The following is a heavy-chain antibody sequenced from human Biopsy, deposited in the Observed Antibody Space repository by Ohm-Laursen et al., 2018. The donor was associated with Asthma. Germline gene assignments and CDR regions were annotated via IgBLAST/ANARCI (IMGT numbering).Heavy chain of an antibody. CDR2: IKSKTDGGTI. V-gene: IGHV3-15*01. Sequence: SLRLSCAATGFTFSNAWMSWVRQAPGKGLEWVGRIKSKTDGGTIDYAAPVKGRFTISRDDSKNTLYLQMNSLKTEDTAEYYCTTDALLYSSAGYWGRGTLVTVSS. CDR1: GFTFSNAW. J-gene: IGHJ4*02. CDR3: TTDALLYSSAGY. D-gene: IGHD2-8*01.